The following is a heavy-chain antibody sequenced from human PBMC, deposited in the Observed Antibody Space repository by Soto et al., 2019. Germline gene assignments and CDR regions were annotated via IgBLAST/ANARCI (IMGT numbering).Heavy chain of an antibody. Sequence: PGGSMRLSCAASGFTFREYYKSWIRQAPGKGLERVSYISTSGSTINYADSVKGRFTISRDNAKNSQYLQMNSLRAEDTAVYYCARVGAGRRSGRIDAFDCWGQLTMVTVSS. CDR3: ARVGAGRRSGRIDAFDC. CDR2: ISTSGSTI. CDR1: GFTFREYY. V-gene: IGHV3-11*01. D-gene: IGHD6-19*01. J-gene: IGHJ3*01.